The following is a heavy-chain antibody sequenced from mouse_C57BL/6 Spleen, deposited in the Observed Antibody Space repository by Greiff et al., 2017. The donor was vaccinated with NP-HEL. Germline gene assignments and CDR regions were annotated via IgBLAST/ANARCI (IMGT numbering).Heavy chain of an antibody. Sequence: QVQLQQPGAELVRPGTSVKLSCKASGYTFTSYWMHWVKQRPGQGLEWIGVIDPSDSYTNYNQKFKGKATVTVDTSSSTAYMQLSSLTSEDSAVYYCAGGGYYGSRAWFAYWGQGTLVTVSA. CDR3: AGGGYYGSRAWFAY. J-gene: IGHJ3*01. V-gene: IGHV1-59*01. CDR1: GYTFTSYW. CDR2: IDPSDSYT. D-gene: IGHD1-1*01.